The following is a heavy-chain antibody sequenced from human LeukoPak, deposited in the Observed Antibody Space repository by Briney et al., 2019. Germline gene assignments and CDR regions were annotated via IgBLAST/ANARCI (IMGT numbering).Heavy chain of an antibody. V-gene: IGHV3-30*18. CDR3: AKERDYYYYGMDV. CDR2: ISYDGSNK. CDR1: GFTISSYG. Sequence: GGSLRLSCAASGFTISSYGMHWVRQAPGKGLEWVAVISYDGSNKYYADSAKGRFTISRDNSKNTLYLQMNSLRAEDTAVYYCAKERDYYYYGMDVWGQGTTVTVSS. J-gene: IGHJ6*02.